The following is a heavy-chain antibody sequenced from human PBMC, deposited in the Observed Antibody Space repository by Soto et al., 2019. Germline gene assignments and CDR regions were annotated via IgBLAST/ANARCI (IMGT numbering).Heavy chain of an antibody. D-gene: IGHD3-9*01. Sequence: LPETLSLTCTASGGSMSTYYWNWIRQAPGQGLEWIGHIYSSGSTYYNPSLKSRVTISADTSKNQLSLKLSSVTAADTAVYYCARTPLTGNKRDYYFDYWGQGTLVTVSS. J-gene: IGHJ4*02. CDR2: IYSSGST. CDR3: ARTPLTGNKRDYYFDY. CDR1: GGSMSTYY. V-gene: IGHV4-59*08.